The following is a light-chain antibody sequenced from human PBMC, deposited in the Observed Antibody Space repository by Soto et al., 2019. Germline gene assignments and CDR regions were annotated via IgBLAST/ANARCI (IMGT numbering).Light chain of an antibody. CDR1: QSVSSD. Sequence: EIVKTQSPATLSVSPGDRATLSCRASQSVSSDLAWYQQKPGQAPRLLIYGASTRATGIPTRFSGSGSGTEFTLTISSLQSEDFAVYYCQQYNNWPPYTFGQGTKLEIK. CDR3: QQYNNWPPYT. V-gene: IGKV3-15*01. J-gene: IGKJ2*01. CDR2: GAS.